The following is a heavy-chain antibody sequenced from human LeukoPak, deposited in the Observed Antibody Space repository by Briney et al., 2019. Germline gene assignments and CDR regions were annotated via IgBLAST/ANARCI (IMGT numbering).Heavy chain of an antibody. J-gene: IGHJ4*02. D-gene: IGHD6-6*01. CDR3: ARPVFSYSSSSGFDY. CDR2: ISYDGSNK. CDR1: GFTFSTYV. Sequence: QTGGSLRLSCAAAGFTFSTYVMHWVRQAPGKGLEWVAVISYDGSNKYYADSVKGRFTISRDNSKNTLYLQMNSLRAEDTAVYSCARPVFSYSSSSGFDYWGQGTLVTVSS. V-gene: IGHV3-30-3*01.